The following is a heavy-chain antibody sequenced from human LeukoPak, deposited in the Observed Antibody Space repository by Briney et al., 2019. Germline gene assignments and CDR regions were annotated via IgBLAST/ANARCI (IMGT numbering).Heavy chain of an antibody. V-gene: IGHV3-21*01. J-gene: IGHJ6*02. CDR1: GFTFSSYR. CDR2: ISSSSSYI. CDR3: ARDRVIRVDYYYYGMDV. D-gene: IGHD4-17*01. Sequence: GGSLRLSCAASGFTFSSYRMNWVRQAPGKGLEWVSSISSSSSYIYYADSVKGRFTISRDNAKNSLYLQMNSLRAEDTAVYYCARDRVIRVDYYYYGMDVWGQGTTVTVSS.